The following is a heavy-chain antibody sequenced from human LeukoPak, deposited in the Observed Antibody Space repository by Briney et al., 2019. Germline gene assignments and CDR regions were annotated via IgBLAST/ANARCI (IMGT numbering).Heavy chain of an antibody. Sequence: GASVKVSCKASGYTFTSYDINWVRQAPGQGLEWMGGIIPIFGTANYAQKFQGRVTITADESTSTAYMELSSLRSEDTAVYYCARGLSPTYTFHDAFDIWGQGTMVTVSS. D-gene: IGHD3-16*01. CDR3: ARGLSPTYTFHDAFDI. J-gene: IGHJ3*02. V-gene: IGHV1-69*13. CDR2: IIPIFGTA. CDR1: GYTFTSYD.